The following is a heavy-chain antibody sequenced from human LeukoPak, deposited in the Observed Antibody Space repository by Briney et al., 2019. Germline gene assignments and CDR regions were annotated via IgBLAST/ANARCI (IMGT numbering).Heavy chain of an antibody. D-gene: IGHD3-22*01. CDR2: INPNSGGT. Sequence: GASVKVSCKASGYTFTGYYMHWVRQAPRQGLEWMGWINPNSGGTNYAQKFQGRVTMTRDTSISTAYMELSRLRSDDTAVYYCARGAIYYDSSGRSDAFDIWGQGTMVTVSS. CDR3: ARGAIYYDSSGRSDAFDI. V-gene: IGHV1-2*02. CDR1: GYTFTGYY. J-gene: IGHJ3*02.